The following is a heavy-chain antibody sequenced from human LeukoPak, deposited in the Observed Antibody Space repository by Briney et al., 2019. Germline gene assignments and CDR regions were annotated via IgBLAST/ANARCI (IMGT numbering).Heavy chain of an antibody. CDR2: IKADGSVR. J-gene: IGHJ4*02. V-gene: IGHV3-7*03. CDR1: GFTFSTYW. D-gene: IGHD4-17*01. Sequence: PGGSLRLSCAGSGFTFSTYWMSWVRQAPGEGLEWVANIKADGSVRFYVDSVEGRFTIFRDNAKNSLYLQMNSLRVEDTAMYYCARGEFGDLRYDYWGQGSLVTVSS. CDR3: ARGEFGDLRYDY.